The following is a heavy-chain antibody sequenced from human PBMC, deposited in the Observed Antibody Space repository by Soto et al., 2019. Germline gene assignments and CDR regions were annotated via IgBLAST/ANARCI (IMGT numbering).Heavy chain of an antibody. CDR1: GDSVSSNSAA. V-gene: IGHV6-1*01. CDR3: ARAQYRSGWSGDWSDS. D-gene: IGHD6-19*01. J-gene: IGHJ5*01. Sequence: SQTLSRTCAISGDSVSSNSAAWIWISQSPSRGLEWLGRTYYRSKWYNDYAVSVKSRITINPDTSKNQFSLQLNSVTPEDAAVYYCARAQYRSGWSGDWSDSRGPGPLVTVST. CDR2: TYYRSKWYN.